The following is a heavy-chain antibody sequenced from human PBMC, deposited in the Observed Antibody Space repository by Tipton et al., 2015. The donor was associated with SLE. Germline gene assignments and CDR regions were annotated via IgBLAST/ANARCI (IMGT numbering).Heavy chain of an antibody. V-gene: IGHV3-23*03. CDR3: AKASRGQYESWSGHFDE. D-gene: IGHD3-3*01. Sequence: SLRLSCAASGFTFTSYVINWVRQAPGKGLEWVSVIYSGEATYYAVPVKGRFTMSRDNSDNTLYVRMNNLRVEDTAIYYCAKASRGQYESWSGHFDEWGRGTLVTVSS. CDR1: GFTFTSYV. CDR2: IYSGEAT. J-gene: IGHJ4*02.